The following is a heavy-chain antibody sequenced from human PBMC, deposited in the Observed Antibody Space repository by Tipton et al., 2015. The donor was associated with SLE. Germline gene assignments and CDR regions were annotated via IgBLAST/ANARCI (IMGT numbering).Heavy chain of an antibody. V-gene: IGHV4-59*01. CDR1: GGSISSYY. CDR2: IYYSGST. D-gene: IGHD6-13*01. CDR3: ARVGIAAAGAFDI. J-gene: IGHJ3*02. Sequence: TLSLTCTVSGGSISSYYWSWIRQPPGKGLEWIGYIYYSGSTNYNPSLKSRVTISVDTSKNQFSLKLSSVTAADTAAYYCARVGIAAAGAFDIWGQGTMVTVSS.